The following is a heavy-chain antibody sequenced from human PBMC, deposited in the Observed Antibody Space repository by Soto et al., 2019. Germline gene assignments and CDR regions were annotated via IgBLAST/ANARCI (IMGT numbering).Heavy chain of an antibody. CDR2: ITPMIGTT. CDR1: GGTFYTYA. J-gene: IGHJ4*02. CDR3: ARDVSVMTSVFGF. Sequence: QVHLVQSGAEVKRPGYSVRVSCRASGGTFYTYAFTWVRQAPGQGLVWMGGITPMIGTTKYAQKFHGRVTCSADESASTAYMELSNLRPDDTAVYYWARDVSVMTSVFGFWGQGTLITVSS. D-gene: IGHD3-10*01. V-gene: IGHV1-69*01.